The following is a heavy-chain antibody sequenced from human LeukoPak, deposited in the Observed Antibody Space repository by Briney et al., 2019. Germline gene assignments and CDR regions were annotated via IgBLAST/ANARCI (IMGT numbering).Heavy chain of an antibody. Sequence: PSQTLSLTCTVSGGSISSGGYYWSWIRQHPGKGLEWIGYVYYSGSTYYNPSLKSRVTISVDPSENQFSLKLSSVTAADTAVYYRARDSHGYSSSSHLGYWGQGTLVTVSS. J-gene: IGHJ4*02. CDR2: VYYSGST. V-gene: IGHV4-31*03. CDR3: ARDSHGYSSSSHLGY. CDR1: GGSISSGGYY. D-gene: IGHD6-6*01.